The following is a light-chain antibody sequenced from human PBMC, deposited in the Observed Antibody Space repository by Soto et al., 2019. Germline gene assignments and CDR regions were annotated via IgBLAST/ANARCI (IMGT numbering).Light chain of an antibody. V-gene: IGLV2-8*01. CDR2: EVS. CDR3: TSYAGSNNFFYV. J-gene: IGLJ1*01. Sequence: QSVLTQPPSASGSPGQSVTISCTGTSSDVGGYNYVSWYQQHPGKAPKLMIYEVSKRPSGVPDRFSGSKSGNTASLTVSGLQAEDEADYYCTSYAGSNNFFYVFGTGTKVPVL. CDR1: SSDVGGYNY.